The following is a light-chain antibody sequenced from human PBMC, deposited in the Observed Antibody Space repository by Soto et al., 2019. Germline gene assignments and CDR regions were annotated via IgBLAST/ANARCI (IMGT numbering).Light chain of an antibody. CDR1: QGISNN. CDR3: QAYNSAPTWT. CDR2: AAS. J-gene: IGKJ1*01. Sequence: DIQMTQSPSSLSASVGDRVTITCRASQGISNNLAWDQQKPGKVPKLLNYAASTVQSGLPSRFSGSGSVTDFTLTISSLQPEDGAPSYCQAYNSAPTWTCGQRTKVEIK. V-gene: IGKV1-27*01.